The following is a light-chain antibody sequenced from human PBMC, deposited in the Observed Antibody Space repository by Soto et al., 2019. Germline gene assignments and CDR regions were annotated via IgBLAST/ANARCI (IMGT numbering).Light chain of an antibody. Sequence: EIVLTQSPGTLSLSPGERATLSCSASQSVSSSYLAWYQQKPGQAPRLLIYGASSRATGIPDRFSGSGSGTYCTLTISRLEPADFAVYYCQQYGSSPPYTFGQGTKLEIK. CDR2: GAS. CDR1: QSVSSSY. CDR3: QQYGSSPPYT. J-gene: IGKJ2*01. V-gene: IGKV3-20*01.